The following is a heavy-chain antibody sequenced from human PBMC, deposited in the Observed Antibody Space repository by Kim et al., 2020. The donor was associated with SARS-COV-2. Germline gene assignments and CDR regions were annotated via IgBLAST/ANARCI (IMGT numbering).Heavy chain of an antibody. CDR3: ARSEVITPPDY. J-gene: IGHJ4*02. CDR2: T. Sequence: TGYSPSFQGQVTISADKSISTAYLQWSSLKASDTAMYYCARSEVITPPDYWGQGTLVTVSS. D-gene: IGHD1-20*01. V-gene: IGHV5-51*01.